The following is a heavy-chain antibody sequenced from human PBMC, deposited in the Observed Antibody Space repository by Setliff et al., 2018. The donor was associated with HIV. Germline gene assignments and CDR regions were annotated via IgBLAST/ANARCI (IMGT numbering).Heavy chain of an antibody. CDR1: GGSISSHY. CDR2: IYYSGGT. Sequence: SETLSLTCTVSGGSISSHYWSWIRQPPGKGLEWIGYIYYSGGTNYNPSLKSRVTISVDTSKKQFSLKLSSVTAADTAVYYCARVYYYDSSGYSEPYYMDVWGKGTTVTVSS. V-gene: IGHV4-59*11. D-gene: IGHD3-22*01. CDR3: ARVYYYDSSGYSEPYYMDV. J-gene: IGHJ6*03.